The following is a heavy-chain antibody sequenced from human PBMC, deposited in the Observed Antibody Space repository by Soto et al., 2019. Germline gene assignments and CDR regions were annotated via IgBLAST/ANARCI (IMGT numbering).Heavy chain of an antibody. CDR3: ARDSAGGIVVVVAAPYGMDV. J-gene: IGHJ6*02. Sequence: GGSLRLSCAAPGFTFSSYAMHWVRQSPGKGLEWVAVISYDGSNKYYADSVKGRFTISRDNSKNTLYLQMNSLRAEDTAVYYCARDSAGGIVVVVAAPYGMDVWGQGTTVTVYS. CDR1: GFTFSSYA. CDR2: ISYDGSNK. D-gene: IGHD2-15*01. V-gene: IGHV3-30-3*01.